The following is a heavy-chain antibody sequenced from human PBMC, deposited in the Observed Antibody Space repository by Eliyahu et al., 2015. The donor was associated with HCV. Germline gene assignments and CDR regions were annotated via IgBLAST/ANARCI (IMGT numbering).Heavy chain of an antibody. J-gene: IGHJ4*02. D-gene: IGHD5-12*01. V-gene: IGHV3-33*01. Sequence: QVQLVESGGGVVQPGRSLRLSCXASGFTFXSYGMXWVRQAPGKGLGWVAVIWYDGSNKYYADSVKGRFTISRDNSKNTLYLQMNSLRAEDTAVYYCARVASGYSGYDPPAHWGQGTLVTVSS. CDR2: IWYDGSNK. CDR1: GFTFXSYG. CDR3: ARVASGYSGYDPPAH.